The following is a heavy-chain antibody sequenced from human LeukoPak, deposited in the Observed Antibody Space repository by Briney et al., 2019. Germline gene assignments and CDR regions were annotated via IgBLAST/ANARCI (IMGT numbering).Heavy chain of an antibody. J-gene: IGHJ5*02. V-gene: IGHV4-61*02. CDR2: IYTSGST. D-gene: IGHD4-17*01. CDR1: GGSISSGSYY. Sequence: PSETLSLTCTVSGGSISSGSYYWSWIRQPAGKGLEWIGRIYTSGSTNYNPSLKSRVTISVDTSKNQFSLKLSSVTAADTAVYYCARAGARDYGDYWFDPWGQGTLVTVSS. CDR3: ARAGARDYGDYWFDP.